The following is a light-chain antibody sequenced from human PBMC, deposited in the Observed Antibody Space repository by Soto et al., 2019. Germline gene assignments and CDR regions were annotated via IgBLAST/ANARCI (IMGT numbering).Light chain of an antibody. CDR2: AAS. CDR3: QQYGNSPVT. V-gene: IGKV1-39*01. Sequence: DIQMTQSPSSLSASVGDRVTITCRASQSISSYLNWYQQKPGKAPKLLIYAASSLQSGVPSRFSGSGSGTDFTLTISSLQPEDFAVYYCQQYGNSPVTFGGGTKVEIK. J-gene: IGKJ4*01. CDR1: QSISSY.